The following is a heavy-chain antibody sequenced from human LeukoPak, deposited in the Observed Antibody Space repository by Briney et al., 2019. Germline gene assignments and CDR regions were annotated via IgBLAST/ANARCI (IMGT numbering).Heavy chain of an antibody. J-gene: IGHJ4*02. CDR2: IYYSGST. Sequence: SETLSLTCTDSGGSISSYYWSWIRQPPGKGLEWIGYIYYSGSTNYNPSLKSRVTISVDTSKNQFSLKLSSVTAADTAVYYCARGTRYNGDYFDYWGQGTLVTVSS. CDR3: ARGTRYNGDYFDY. D-gene: IGHD5-24*01. CDR1: GGSISSYY. V-gene: IGHV4-59*08.